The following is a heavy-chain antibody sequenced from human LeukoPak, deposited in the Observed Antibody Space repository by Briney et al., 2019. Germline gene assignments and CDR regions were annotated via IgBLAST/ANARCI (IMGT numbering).Heavy chain of an antibody. D-gene: IGHD6-19*01. Sequence: GGSLRLSCVPSGFRFDDYGMSWVRQAPGKGLEWVSGINWNGGSTGYADSVKGRFTISRDNAKNSLYLRMNSLRAEDTALYYCARGGSTGWYSFDYWGQGTLVTVSS. CDR3: ARGGSTGWYSFDY. CDR1: GFRFDDYG. CDR2: INWNGGST. J-gene: IGHJ4*02. V-gene: IGHV3-20*04.